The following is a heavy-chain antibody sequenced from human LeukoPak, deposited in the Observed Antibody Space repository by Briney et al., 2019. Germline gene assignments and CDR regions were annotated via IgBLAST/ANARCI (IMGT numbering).Heavy chain of an antibody. J-gene: IGHJ3*02. CDR2: INPNSGGT. V-gene: IGHV1-2*02. D-gene: IGHD4-11*01. CDR3: ARETRNTLDAFDI. Sequence: ASVKVSCKASGYTFTGHYMHWVRQAPGQGLEWMGWINPNSGGTNYAQKFQGRVTMTRDTSISTAYMGLSRLRSDDTAVYYCARETRNTLDAFDIWGQGTMVTVSS. CDR1: GYTFTGHY.